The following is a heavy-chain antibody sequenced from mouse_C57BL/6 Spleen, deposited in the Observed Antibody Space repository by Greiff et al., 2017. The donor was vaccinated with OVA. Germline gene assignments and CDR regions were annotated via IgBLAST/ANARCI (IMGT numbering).Heavy chain of an antibody. Sequence: VQLQQPGAELVKPGASVKLSCKASGYTFTSYWMHWVKQRPGQGLEWIGMIHPNSGSTNYNEKFKSKATLTVDKSSSTAYMQLSSLTSEDSAVYYCARAGYDYHYAMDYWGQGTSVTVSS. CDR3: ARAGYDYHYAMDY. CDR2: IHPNSGST. D-gene: IGHD2-4*01. CDR1: GYTFTSYW. V-gene: IGHV1-64*01. J-gene: IGHJ4*01.